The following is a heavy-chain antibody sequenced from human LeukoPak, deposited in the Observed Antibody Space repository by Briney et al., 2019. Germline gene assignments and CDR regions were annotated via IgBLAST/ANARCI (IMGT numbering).Heavy chain of an antibody. J-gene: IGHJ4*02. CDR2: IYYSGST. CDR3: ARGRRATMSY. Sequence: PSETLSLTCTLSGGSISIYHWSGLRQPPEKALEWIGYIYYSGSTNYNSSLKSRVTISVDTSKNQFSLKLSSVTAADTAVYYCARGRRATMSYWGQGTLVTVSS. CDR1: GGSISIYH. V-gene: IGHV4-59*01. D-gene: IGHD5-24*01.